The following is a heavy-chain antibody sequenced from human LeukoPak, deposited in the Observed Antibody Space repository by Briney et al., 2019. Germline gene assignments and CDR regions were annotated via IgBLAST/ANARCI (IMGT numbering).Heavy chain of an antibody. V-gene: IGHV3-48*03. CDR3: AANYDILTGFDY. Sequence: GGSLRLSCAASGFTFSSYEMNWVRQAPGRGLEWVSYISSSGSTIYYADSVKGRFTISRDNAKNSLYLQMNSLRAEDTAVYYCAANYDILTGFDYWGQGTLVTVSS. D-gene: IGHD3-9*01. J-gene: IGHJ4*02. CDR1: GFTFSSYE. CDR2: ISSSGSTI.